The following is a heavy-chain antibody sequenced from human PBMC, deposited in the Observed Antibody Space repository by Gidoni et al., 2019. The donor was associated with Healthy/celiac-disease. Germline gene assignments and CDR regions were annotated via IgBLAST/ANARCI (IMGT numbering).Heavy chain of an antibody. CDR1: GFTFSSAA. CDR2: ISGSGGST. V-gene: IGHV3-23*01. D-gene: IGHD4-17*01. J-gene: IGHJ4*02. CDR3: AKIPPTTYGDYVGYFDY. Sequence: VQLLESGGGWVRHGGSLRLSWPASGFTFSSAAMSWVRQAPGKGLEWVSAISGSGGSTYYPDSVKGRFTISRDNSKNTLYLQMNSLRAEETAVYYCAKIPPTTYGDYVGYFDYWGQGTLVTVSS.